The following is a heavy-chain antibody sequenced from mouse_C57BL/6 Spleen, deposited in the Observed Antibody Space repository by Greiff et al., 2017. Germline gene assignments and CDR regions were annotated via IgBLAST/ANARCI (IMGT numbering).Heavy chain of an antibody. Sequence: QVTLKECGPGILQSSQTLSLTCSFSGFSLSTSGMGVSWIRQPSGKGLEWLAHIYWDDDKRYNPSLKSRLTISKDTSRNQVFLKITSVDTADTATYYCARRKSNLDWYFDVWGTGTTVTVSS. CDR1: GFSLSTSGMG. V-gene: IGHV8-12*01. D-gene: IGHD2-5*01. J-gene: IGHJ1*03. CDR3: ARRKSNLDWYFDV. CDR2: IYWDDDK.